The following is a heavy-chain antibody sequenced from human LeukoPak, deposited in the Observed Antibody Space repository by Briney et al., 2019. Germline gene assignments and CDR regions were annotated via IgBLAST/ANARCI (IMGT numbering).Heavy chain of an antibody. D-gene: IGHD3-22*01. CDR1: DGSITSGPYY. CDR3: ARTYDRSGSTSFDP. J-gene: IGHJ5*02. V-gene: IGHV4-31*03. CDR2: IYYSGNT. Sequence: SETLSLTCIVSDGSITSGPYYWNWVRHLPGKGLEWIGNIYYSGNTYYNPSLKSRVTISVDTSNNQFSLKLASVTAADTAVYYCARTYDRSGSTSFDPWGQGTLVTVSS.